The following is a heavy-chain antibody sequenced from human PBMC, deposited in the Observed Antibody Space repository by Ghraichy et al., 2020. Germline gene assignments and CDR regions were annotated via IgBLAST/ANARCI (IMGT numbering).Heavy chain of an antibody. CDR1: GFTFSSYS. D-gene: IGHD2-21*01. Sequence: GGSLRLSCAASGFTFSSYSMNWVRQAPGKGLEWVSSISSSSSYIYYADSVKGRFTISRDNAKNSLYLQMNSLRAEDTAVYYCARVKDCGGDCAYDVWGKGTTVTVSS. J-gene: IGHJ6*04. V-gene: IGHV3-21*01. CDR2: ISSSSSYI. CDR3: ARVKDCGGDCAYDV.